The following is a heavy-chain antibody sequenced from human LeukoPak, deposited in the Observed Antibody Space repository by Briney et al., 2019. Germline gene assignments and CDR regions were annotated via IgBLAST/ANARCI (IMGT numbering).Heavy chain of an antibody. J-gene: IGHJ4*02. CDR3: ASEGVAGNFDY. V-gene: IGHV1-18*01. Sequence: ASVKVSCKASGYTFSGYYMHWVRQAPGQGLEWMGWISAYNGNTNYAQKLQGRVTMTTDTSTSTAYMELRSLRSDDTAVYYCASEGVAGNFDYWGQGTLVTVSS. CDR2: ISAYNGNT. CDR1: GYTFSGYY. D-gene: IGHD6-19*01.